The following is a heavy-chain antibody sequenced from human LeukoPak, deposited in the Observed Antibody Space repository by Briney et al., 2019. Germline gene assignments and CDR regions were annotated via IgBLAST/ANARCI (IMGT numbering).Heavy chain of an antibody. CDR2: ISGSGGST. V-gene: IGHV3-23*01. CDR3: AKVRFSGDPPLFDY. CDR1: GFTFSSYA. J-gene: IGHJ4*02. Sequence: RAGGSLRLSCAASGFTFSSYAMSWVRQAPGKGLEWVSAISGSGGSTYYADSVKGRFTISRDNSKNTLYLQMNSLRAEDTAVYYCAKVRFSGDPPLFDYWGQGTLVTVSS. D-gene: IGHD4-17*01.